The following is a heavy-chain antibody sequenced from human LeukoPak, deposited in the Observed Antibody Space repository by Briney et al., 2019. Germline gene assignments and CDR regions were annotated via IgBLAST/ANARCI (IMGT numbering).Heavy chain of an antibody. J-gene: IGHJ3*02. CDR2: IYYSGST. CDR3: AKSNAYGLVDI. D-gene: IGHD3-16*01. CDR1: GGSISSYY. Sequence: SETLSLTCTVSGGSISSYYWSWIRQPPGKGLEWIGYIYYSGSTNYNPSLKSRVTISLDTSRNQFSLKLNSVTAADTAVYYCAKSNAYGLVDIWGQGTMVTVSS. V-gene: IGHV4-59*12.